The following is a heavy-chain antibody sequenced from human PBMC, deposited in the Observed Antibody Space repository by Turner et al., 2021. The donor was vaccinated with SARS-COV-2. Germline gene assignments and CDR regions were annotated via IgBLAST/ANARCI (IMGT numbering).Heavy chain of an antibody. Sequence: EVQLVESGGGLVQPGGSLRLSCAASGFTVRSNYMSWVRQAPGKGLEWVSVNYSGDSTFYADSVKGRFTISRDSSKNSLYLQMNSLRTEDTAVYYCARDLNGGRGPWGQGTLVTVSS. D-gene: IGHD1-1*01. V-gene: IGHV3-66*02. J-gene: IGHJ5*02. CDR1: GFTVRSNY. CDR3: ARDLNGGRGP. CDR2: NYSGDST.